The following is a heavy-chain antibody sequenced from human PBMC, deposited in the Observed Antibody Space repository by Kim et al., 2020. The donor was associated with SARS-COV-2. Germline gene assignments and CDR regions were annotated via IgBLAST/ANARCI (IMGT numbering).Heavy chain of an antibody. V-gene: IGHV4-59*13. D-gene: IGHD2-15*01. Sequence: SETLSLTCTVSGGSISSYYWSWIRQPPGKGLEWIGYIYYSGSTNYNPSLKSRVTISVDTSKNQFSLKLSSVTAADTAVYYCARDIRRYCSGGSCYRDAFDIWGQGTMVTVSS. CDR2: IYYSGST. J-gene: IGHJ3*02. CDR3: ARDIRRYCSGGSCYRDAFDI. CDR1: GGSISSYY.